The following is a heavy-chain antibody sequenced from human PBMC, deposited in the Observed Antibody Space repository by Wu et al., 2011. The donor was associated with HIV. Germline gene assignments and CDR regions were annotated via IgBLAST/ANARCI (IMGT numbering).Heavy chain of an antibody. Sequence: SWVRQAPGQGLEWMGRIIPIFGTAIYAHKFQGRLTITADKSSNTASMELTSLKSEDTAVYCCATDPTIAVAGTKSFWGRGTLVSGLL. V-gene: IGHV1-69*06. CDR2: IIPIFGTA. CDR3: ATDPTIAVAGTKSF. D-gene: IGHD6-19*01. J-gene: IGHJ4*02.